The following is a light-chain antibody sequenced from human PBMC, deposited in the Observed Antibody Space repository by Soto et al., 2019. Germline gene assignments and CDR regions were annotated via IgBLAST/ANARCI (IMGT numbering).Light chain of an antibody. V-gene: IGKV1-33*01. CDR3: QQYDTIPPT. CDR1: QHINSY. CDR2: DAS. Sequence: DVQMTQSPSSLSASIGDRVTITCQASQHINSYLCWYQKKLGKAPKLLIYDASNLGTGVPSRFSGSGSGTDFSFTITNLQPEDFATYYCQQYDTIPPTFGQGTKLDFK. J-gene: IGKJ2*01.